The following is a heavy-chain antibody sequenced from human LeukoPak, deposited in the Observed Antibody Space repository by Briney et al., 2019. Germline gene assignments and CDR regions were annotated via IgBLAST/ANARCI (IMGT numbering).Heavy chain of an antibody. V-gene: IGHV4-4*07. CDR3: AREAIDPSSSYYYYMDV. CDR2: IYTSGST. J-gene: IGHJ6*03. D-gene: IGHD6-13*01. CDR1: GGSISSYY. Sequence: SETLSLTCTVSGGSISSYYWSWIRQPAGKGLEWIGRIYTSGSTNYNPSLKSRVTMSVDTSKNQFSLKLSSVTAADTAVYYCAREAIDPSSSYYYYMDVWGKGTTVTISS.